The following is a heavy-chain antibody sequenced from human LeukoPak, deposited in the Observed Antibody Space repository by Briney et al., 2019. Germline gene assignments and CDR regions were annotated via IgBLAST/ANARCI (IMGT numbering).Heavy chain of an antibody. D-gene: IGHD5-18*01. Sequence: VASVKVSCKASGYTFTSYYMHWVRQAPGQGLEWMGIINPSGGSTSYAQKFQGRVTMTRDTSTSTVYMELSSLRSEDTAVYYCARDLSPLRGYSYGYRDWGQGTLVTVSS. CDR3: ARDLSPLRGYSYGYRD. J-gene: IGHJ4*02. CDR2: INPSGGST. CDR1: GYTFTSYY. V-gene: IGHV1-46*01.